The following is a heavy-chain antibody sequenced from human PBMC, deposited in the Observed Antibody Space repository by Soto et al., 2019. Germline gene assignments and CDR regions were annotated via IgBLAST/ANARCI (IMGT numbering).Heavy chain of an antibody. J-gene: IGHJ4*02. Sequence: SETLSLTCAVYGGSFSGYYWSWIRQPPGKGLEWIGEINHSGSTNYNPSLKSRVTISIDTSKNRFSLNLNSVTAADTAVYYFVAQDYVAKGYHFETWGQGTMVTVSS. D-gene: IGHD4-17*01. CDR2: INHSGST. CDR1: GGSFSGYY. V-gene: IGHV4-34*01. CDR3: VAQDYVAKGYHFET.